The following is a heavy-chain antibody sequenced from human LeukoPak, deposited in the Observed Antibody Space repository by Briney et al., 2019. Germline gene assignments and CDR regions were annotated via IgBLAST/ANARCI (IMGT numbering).Heavy chain of an antibody. V-gene: IGHV1-18*01. Sequence: GASVKVSCKASGYTFTSYGISWVRQAPGQGLEWMGWISAYNGNTNYAQKLQGRVTMTTDTSTSTAYMELRSLRSDDTAVYYCARVGPFGIVAFSQHDAFDIWDQGTMVTVSS. CDR2: ISAYNGNT. CDR1: GYTFTSYG. CDR3: ARVGPFGIVAFSQHDAFDI. J-gene: IGHJ3*02. D-gene: IGHD1-26*01.